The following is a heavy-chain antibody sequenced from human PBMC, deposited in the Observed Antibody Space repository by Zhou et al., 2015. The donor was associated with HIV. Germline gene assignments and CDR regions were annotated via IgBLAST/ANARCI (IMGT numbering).Heavy chain of an antibody. V-gene: IGHV1-8*02. CDR1: GYMFTTYA. J-gene: IGHJ3*02. CDR2: MNPNTGTT. Sequence: QVQLVQSGAEVKKPGASVKVSCKASGYMFTTYAITWVRQAPGQGLEWMGWMNPNTGTTAYAQKFQDRVTMTRNTSASTAYMELSSLRSEDTAVYYCARRGIQQWFDSFDIWGQGTTVTVSS. CDR3: ARRGIQQWFDSFDI. D-gene: IGHD5-18*01.